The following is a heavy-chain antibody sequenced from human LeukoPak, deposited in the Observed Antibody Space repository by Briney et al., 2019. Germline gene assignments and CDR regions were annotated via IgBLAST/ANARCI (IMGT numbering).Heavy chain of an antibody. D-gene: IGHD3-22*01. CDR1: GGSFSGYY. CDR2: INHSGSI. J-gene: IGHJ4*02. CDR3: ASCGTDWYDSSGYPH. Sequence: SETLSLTCAVDGGSFSGYYWSWIRQPPGKGLEWIGEINHSGSINYNPSLKSRVTISVDTSKNQFSLKLSSVTAADTAVYYCASCGTDWYDSSGYPHWGQGTLVTVSS. V-gene: IGHV4-34*01.